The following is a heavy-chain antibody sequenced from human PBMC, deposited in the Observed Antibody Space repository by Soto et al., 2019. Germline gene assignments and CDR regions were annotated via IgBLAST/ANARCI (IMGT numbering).Heavy chain of an antibody. CDR2: IHYSGST. Sequence: SETLSLTCTVSGGSISSGGYYWSWIRQPPGKGLEWIGYIHYSGSTSYNPSLKSRVAISVDTSKNQFSLKLNSMTAADTAVYYCARHNYGSGSTYFDYWGQGTLVTVSS. D-gene: IGHD3-10*01. CDR3: ARHNYGSGSTYFDY. CDR1: GGSISSGGYY. J-gene: IGHJ4*02. V-gene: IGHV4-61*08.